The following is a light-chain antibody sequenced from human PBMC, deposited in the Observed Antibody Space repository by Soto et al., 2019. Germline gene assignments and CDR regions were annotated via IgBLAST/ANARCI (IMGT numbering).Light chain of an antibody. V-gene: IGKV3-15*01. Sequence: IVMTQSPATLSVSPGERATVSCRASQSLGGSLAWYQQKPGQAPRLLIYGASTRVTGIPARFSGSGSGTEFTLTISRLEPEDFAVYYCQQYGSSSWTFGQGTKVDI. CDR2: GAS. CDR3: QQYGSSSWT. CDR1: QSLGGS. J-gene: IGKJ1*01.